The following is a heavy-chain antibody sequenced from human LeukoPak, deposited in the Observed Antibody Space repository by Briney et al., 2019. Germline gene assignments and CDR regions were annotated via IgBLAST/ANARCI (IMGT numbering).Heavy chain of an antibody. V-gene: IGHV3-30*18. CDR1: GFTFSSYG. J-gene: IGHJ6*03. Sequence: PGGSLRLSCAASGFTFSSYGMRWVRQAPGKGLEWVAVISYDGSNKYYADSVKGRFTISRDNSKNTLYLQMNSLRAEDTAVYYCAKDGIAAAGNWLYYYYYMDVWGKGTTVTVSS. CDR3: AKDGIAAAGNWLYYYYYMDV. D-gene: IGHD6-13*01. CDR2: ISYDGSNK.